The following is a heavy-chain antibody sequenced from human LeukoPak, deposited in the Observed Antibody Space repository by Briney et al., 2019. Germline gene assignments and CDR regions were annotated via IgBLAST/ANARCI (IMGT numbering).Heavy chain of an antibody. Sequence: PEASVKVSCKASGGTFSSYAISWVRQAPGQGLEWMGRIIPILGIANYAQKFQGRVTITADKSTSTAYMELSSLRSEDTAVYYCARGIRGLLWFGESDYWGQGTLVTVSS. CDR3: ARGIRGLLWFGESDY. J-gene: IGHJ4*02. V-gene: IGHV1-69*04. D-gene: IGHD3-10*01. CDR2: IIPILGIA. CDR1: GGTFSSYA.